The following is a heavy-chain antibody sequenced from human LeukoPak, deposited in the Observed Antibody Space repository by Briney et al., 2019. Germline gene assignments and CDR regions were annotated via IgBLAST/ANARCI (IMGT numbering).Heavy chain of an antibody. Sequence: PGGSLRLSCAASGFTFSSYAMHWVRQAPGKGLEWVAVISYDGSNKYYADSVKGRFTISRDNSKNTLYPQMNSLRAEDTAVYYCASQGYCSSTSCYTPDNWFDPWGQGTLVTVSS. D-gene: IGHD2-2*02. CDR3: ASQGYCSSTSCYTPDNWFDP. CDR1: GFTFSSYA. CDR2: ISYDGSNK. V-gene: IGHV3-30*14. J-gene: IGHJ5*02.